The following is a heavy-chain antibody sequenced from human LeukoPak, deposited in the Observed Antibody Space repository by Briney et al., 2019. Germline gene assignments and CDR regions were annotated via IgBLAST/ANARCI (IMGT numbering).Heavy chain of an antibody. J-gene: IGHJ4*02. D-gene: IGHD2-21*02. CDR1: GGSISSYY. CDR2: IYYSGST. Sequence: SETLSLTCTVSGGSISSYYWSWIRQPPGKGLEWIGYIYYSGSTYYNPSLKSRVTISVDTSKNQFSLKLSSVTAADTAVYYCARADVCGGDCSSFDYWGQGTLVTVSS. V-gene: IGHV4-59*12. CDR3: ARADVCGGDCSSFDY.